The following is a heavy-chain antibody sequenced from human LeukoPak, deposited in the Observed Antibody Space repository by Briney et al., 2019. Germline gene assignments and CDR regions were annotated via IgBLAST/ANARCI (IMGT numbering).Heavy chain of an antibody. Sequence: GGSLRLSCAASGFTLSSYAMSWVRQAPGKGLEWVSSISASGGSTNYADSVEGRFTISRDNSKNTVYLQMNSLRAEDTAVYYCAKVMKGSERLTMVRGVIIKTAGLYYMDVWGKGTTVTVSS. D-gene: IGHD3-10*01. CDR1: GFTLSSYA. V-gene: IGHV3-23*01. CDR2: ISASGGST. CDR3: AKVMKGSERLTMVRGVIIKTAGLYYMDV. J-gene: IGHJ6*03.